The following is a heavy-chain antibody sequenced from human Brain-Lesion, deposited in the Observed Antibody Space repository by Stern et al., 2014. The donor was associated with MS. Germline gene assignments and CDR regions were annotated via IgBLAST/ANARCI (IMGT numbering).Heavy chain of an antibody. Sequence: EVQLVASGGGLVQPGGSLRLSCAAAGFSFSTYAMSWVRQPPGKGLQGVSAISGRGGPTYCADSVKGRFTISRDNSKNTLYLQMDSLRADDTAVYYCAKWPHHIAVAGTRYFQHWGQGTLVTVSS. CDR2: ISGRGGPT. J-gene: IGHJ1*01. CDR3: AKWPHHIAVAGTRYFQH. D-gene: IGHD6-19*01. CDR1: GFSFSTYA. V-gene: IGHV3-23*04.